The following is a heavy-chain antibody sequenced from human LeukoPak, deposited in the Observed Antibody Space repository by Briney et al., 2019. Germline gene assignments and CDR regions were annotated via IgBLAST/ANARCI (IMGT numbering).Heavy chain of an antibody. CDR3: ARGPTRPFYYMDV. CDR2: IGIAGDT. CDR1: GFTFSSYD. Sequence: PGGSLRLSCAASGFTFSSYDMHWVRQATGKGLEWVSAIGIAGDTYYPGSVKGRFTISRENAKNSLYLQMNSLRAGDTAVYYCARGPTRPFYYMDVWGKGTTVTVSS. V-gene: IGHV3-13*01. J-gene: IGHJ6*03.